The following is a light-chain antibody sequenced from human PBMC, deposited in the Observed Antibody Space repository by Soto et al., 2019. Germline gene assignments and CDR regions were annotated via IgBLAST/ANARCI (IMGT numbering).Light chain of an antibody. CDR3: QQLDSYPRT. J-gene: IGKJ1*01. V-gene: IGKV3-11*01. CDR1: QSFRGL. Sequence: EIVLTQSPGTLCLSPGERXTLXCRAXQSFRGLLAWYQQKPGQAPRLLIYDAYNRATGIPPRFSGSGSGTDFTLTISSLQPEDFATYYCQQLDSYPRTFGQGTKVDIK. CDR2: DAY.